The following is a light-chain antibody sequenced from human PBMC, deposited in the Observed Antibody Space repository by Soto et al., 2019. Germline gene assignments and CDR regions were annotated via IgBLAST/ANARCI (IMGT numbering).Light chain of an antibody. CDR1: QSVSSSY. J-gene: IGKJ1*01. V-gene: IGKV3-20*01. CDR2: GAS. CDR3: KDYGSSQSGDQWT. Sequence: EIVLTQSPGTLSLSPGERATLSCRASQSVSSSYLAWYQQKHGQAPRLLIYGASSRATGIPDRFSGSGSGTDFTLTVSKLEPEDFAVDRCKDYGSSQSGDQWTFCQGTKVEIK.